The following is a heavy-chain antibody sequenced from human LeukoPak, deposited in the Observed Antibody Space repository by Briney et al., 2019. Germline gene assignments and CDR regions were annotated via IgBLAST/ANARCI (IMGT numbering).Heavy chain of an antibody. CDR3: AYDSSGYSAFDI. V-gene: IGHV3-53*01. J-gene: IGHJ3*02. D-gene: IGHD3-22*01. Sequence: GGSLRLSCAASGFTVSSNYMSWVRQAPGKGLEWVSVIYSGGSTYYADSVKGRFTISRDNSKNTLYPQMNSLRAEDTAVYYCAYDSSGYSAFDIWGQGTMVTVSS. CDR2: IYSGGST. CDR1: GFTVSSNY.